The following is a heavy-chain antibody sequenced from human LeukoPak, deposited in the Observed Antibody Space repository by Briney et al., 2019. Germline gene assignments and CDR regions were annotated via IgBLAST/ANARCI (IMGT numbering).Heavy chain of an antibody. CDR3: ARDDTGYSSGWSKDFDY. J-gene: IGHJ4*02. CDR1: GGSINSGGYY. V-gene: IGHV4-61*02. D-gene: IGHD6-19*01. Sequence: SETLSLTCTVSGGSINSGGYYWSWIRQPAGKGLEWIGRIYSSGSTNYNPSLKSRVTISVDTSKNHFSLKLSSVTAADTAVYYCARDDTGYSSGWSKDFDYWGQGTLVTVSS. CDR2: IYSSGST.